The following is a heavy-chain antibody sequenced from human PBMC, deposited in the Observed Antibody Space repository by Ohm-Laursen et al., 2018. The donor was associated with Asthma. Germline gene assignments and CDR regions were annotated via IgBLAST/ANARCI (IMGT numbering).Heavy chain of an antibody. Sequence: GSLRLSCSAFGFTFSSYAMSWVRQAPGKGLEWVSAISGSGGSTYYADSVKGRCTISRDNSKNTLYLQMNSLRAEDTAVYYCARSGYSYGTGWFDPWGQGTLVTVSS. J-gene: IGHJ5*02. CDR3: ARSGYSYGTGWFDP. D-gene: IGHD5-18*01. CDR2: ISGSGGST. CDR1: GFTFSSYA. V-gene: IGHV3-23*01.